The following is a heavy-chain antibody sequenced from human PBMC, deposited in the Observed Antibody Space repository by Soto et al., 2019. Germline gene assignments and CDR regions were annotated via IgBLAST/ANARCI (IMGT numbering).Heavy chain of an antibody. Sequence: GGSLRLSCAASGFTFSTYAMNWVRQAPGKGLEWVSIISGSGITTYYADSVKGRFTISRDNSKNTLYLQMNSLRAADTAIYYCAKDRDAAMVPDFDYWGQGTLVTVSS. CDR1: GFTFSTYA. J-gene: IGHJ4*02. CDR3: AKDRDAAMVPDFDY. V-gene: IGHV3-23*01. D-gene: IGHD5-18*01. CDR2: ISGSGITT.